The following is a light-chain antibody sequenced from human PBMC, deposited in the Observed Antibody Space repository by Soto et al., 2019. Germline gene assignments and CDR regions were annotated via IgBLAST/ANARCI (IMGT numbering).Light chain of an antibody. V-gene: IGLV1-40*01. J-gene: IGLJ3*02. CDR2: GNT. Sequence: QSVLTQPPSMSGAPGQRDTISCTGSSSNIGAGYDVHWYQHLPGTAPKLLIYGNTNRPSGVPDRFSGSKSGTSASLAITGLQAEDEADYYCQSHDSSLNSWVFGGGTKLTVL. CDR1: SSNIGAGYD. CDR3: QSHDSSLNSWV.